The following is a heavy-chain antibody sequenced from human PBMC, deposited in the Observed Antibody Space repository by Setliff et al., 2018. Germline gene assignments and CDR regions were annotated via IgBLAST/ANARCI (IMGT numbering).Heavy chain of an antibody. Sequence: SETLSLTCTVSGYTISSGYIWGWIRQPPGKGLEWVGNIGHTGSINYNPSLKSRLTISRDTSKNQVSLKLNSVTATDTAGYYCARDLGHGGDSDYWGQGILVTVSS. V-gene: IGHV4-38-2*02. CDR1: GYTISSGYI. CDR2: IGHTGSI. D-gene: IGHD2-21*02. J-gene: IGHJ4*02. CDR3: ARDLGHGGDSDY.